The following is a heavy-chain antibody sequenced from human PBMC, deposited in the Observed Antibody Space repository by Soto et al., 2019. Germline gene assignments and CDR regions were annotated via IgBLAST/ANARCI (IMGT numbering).Heavy chain of an antibody. J-gene: IGHJ4*02. D-gene: IGHD2-15*01. CDR3: ATSQVAPHIDF. V-gene: IGHV4-59*11. CDR1: GGSISTHY. CDR2: IYYSGNT. Sequence: SETLSLTCTVSGGSISTHYWSWIRQPPGKGLEWIGYIYYSGNTNYNPSLQSRVTISLGTSKNQFSLKLSSVTAADTAVYYCATSQVAPHIDFWGQGALVTVSS.